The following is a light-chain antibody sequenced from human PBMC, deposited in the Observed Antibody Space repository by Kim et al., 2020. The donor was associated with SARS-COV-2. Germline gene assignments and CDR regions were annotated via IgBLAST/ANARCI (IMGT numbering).Light chain of an antibody. CDR3: SSYTSRSTLV. CDR1: SSDVGAYNF. CDR2: DVT. J-gene: IGLJ2*01. Sequence: GQSITISCTGTSSDVGAYNFVSWYQQHPGKAPKLVIYDVTNRPSGVSDRFSGSKSANTASLTISGLQTEDEADYYCSSYTSRSTLVFGGGTQLTVL. V-gene: IGLV2-14*03.